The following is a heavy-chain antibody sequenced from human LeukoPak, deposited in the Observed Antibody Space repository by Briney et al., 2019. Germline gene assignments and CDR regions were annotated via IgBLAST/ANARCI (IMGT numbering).Heavy chain of an antibody. Sequence: ASVKVSCKASGYTFTSYYMHWVRQAPGQGLEWMGIINPSGGSTSYAQRFQGRVTMTRDTSTSTVYMELSSLRPEDTAVYYCAREEYYDSSGYRYPFDYWGQGTLVTVSS. V-gene: IGHV1-46*01. CDR1: GYTFTSYY. J-gene: IGHJ4*02. CDR2: INPSGGST. CDR3: AREEYYDSSGYRYPFDY. D-gene: IGHD3-22*01.